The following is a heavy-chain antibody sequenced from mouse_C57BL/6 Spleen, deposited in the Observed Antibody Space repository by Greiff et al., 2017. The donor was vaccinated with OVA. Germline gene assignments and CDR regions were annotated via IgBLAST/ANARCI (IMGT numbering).Heavy chain of an antibody. V-gene: IGHV7-3*01. CDR2: IRNKANGYTT. CDR3: ARYRHAMDY. J-gene: IGHJ4*01. Sequence: EVKLMESGGGLVQPGGSLSLSCAASGFTFTDYYMSWVRQPPGKALEWLGFIRNKANGYTTEYSASVKGRFTISRDNSQSILYLQMNALRAEDSATYYCARYRHAMDYWGQGTSVTVSS. CDR1: GFTFTDYY.